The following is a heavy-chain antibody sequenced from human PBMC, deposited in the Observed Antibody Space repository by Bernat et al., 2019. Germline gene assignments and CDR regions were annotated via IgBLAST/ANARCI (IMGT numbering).Heavy chain of an antibody. V-gene: IGHV3-30*01. CDR1: GFTFSSYA. Sequence: QVQLVESGGGVVQPGRSLRLSCAASGFTFSSYAMHWVRQAPGKGLEWVAVISYDGSNKYYAVSVKGRFTISRDNSKNTLYLQMNSLRAEDTAVYYCARGGPIQLWYDAFDIWGQGTMVTVSS. D-gene: IGHD5-18*01. CDR3: ARGGPIQLWYDAFDI. J-gene: IGHJ3*02. CDR2: ISYDGSNK.